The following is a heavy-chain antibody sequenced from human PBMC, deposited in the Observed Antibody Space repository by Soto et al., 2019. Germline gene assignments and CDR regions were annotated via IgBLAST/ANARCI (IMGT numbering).Heavy chain of an antibody. J-gene: IGHJ3*02. CDR1: GFTFSSYW. Sequence: GGSLRLSCAASGFTFSSYWMHWVRQAPGKGLVWVSRINSDGSSTSYADSVKGRFTISRDNAKNTLYLQMNSLRAEDTAVYYCARDPRPPHSSSSGSAFDIWGQGTMVTVSS. CDR3: ARDPRPPHSSSSGSAFDI. D-gene: IGHD6-6*01. V-gene: IGHV3-74*01. CDR2: INSDGSST.